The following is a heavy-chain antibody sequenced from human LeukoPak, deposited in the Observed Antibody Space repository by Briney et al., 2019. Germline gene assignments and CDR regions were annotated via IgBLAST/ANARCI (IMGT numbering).Heavy chain of an antibody. V-gene: IGHV3-74*01. J-gene: IGHJ4*02. Sequence: GGSLRLSCAASGFTFSSDWMHSVRQAPGKGLVWVSRINSDGSSTSYAESVKGRFTISRDNAKNTLYLQINSLRAEDTAVYYCATTDFDYWGQGTLVTVSS. CDR3: ATTDFDY. CDR2: INSDGSST. CDR1: GFTFSSDW.